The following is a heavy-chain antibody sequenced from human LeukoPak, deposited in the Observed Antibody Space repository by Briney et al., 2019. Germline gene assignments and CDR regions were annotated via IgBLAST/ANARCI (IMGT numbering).Heavy chain of an antibody. CDR3: AKDSRSGSYSHLDY. Sequence: GGSLRLSCAASGFTVSNNYMSWVRQAPGKGLEWVSVIYSGGGTFYSEFVKGRFTISRDYSKNTLYLQMNRLRAEDTALYYCAKDSRSGSYSHLDYWGQGTLVTVSS. V-gene: IGHV3-53*01. J-gene: IGHJ4*02. CDR2: IYSGGGT. D-gene: IGHD3-10*01. CDR1: GFTVSNNY.